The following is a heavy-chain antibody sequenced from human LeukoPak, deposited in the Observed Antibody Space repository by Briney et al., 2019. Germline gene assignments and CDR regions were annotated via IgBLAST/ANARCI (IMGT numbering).Heavy chain of an antibody. CDR3: ARTLYYYDSSGYEGGY. CDR1: GGTFSSYA. Sequence: SVKVSCKASGGTFSSYAISWVRQAPGQGLEWMGGIIPIFGTANYAQKFQGRVTITADESTSTAYMELSSLRSEDTAVYYCARTLYYYDSSGYEGGYWGQGTLVTVSS. J-gene: IGHJ4*02. V-gene: IGHV1-69*01. CDR2: IIPIFGTA. D-gene: IGHD3-22*01.